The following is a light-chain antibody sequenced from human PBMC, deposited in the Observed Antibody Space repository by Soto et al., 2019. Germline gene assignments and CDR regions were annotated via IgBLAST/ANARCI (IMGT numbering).Light chain of an antibody. CDR1: SSDVGGYNY. J-gene: IGLJ2*01. CDR2: DVS. CDR3: SSYTSSSTLVV. V-gene: IGLV2-14*01. Sequence: QSALTQPASVSGSPGQSITISCTGTSSDVGGYNYVAWYQPHPGKAPKLMIYDVSNRPSGVSNRFSGYKSGNTASLTISGLQAEDEADYYCSSYTSSSTLVVFGGGTKVTVL.